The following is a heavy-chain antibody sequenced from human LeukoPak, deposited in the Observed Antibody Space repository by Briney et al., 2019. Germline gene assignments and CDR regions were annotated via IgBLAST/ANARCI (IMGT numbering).Heavy chain of an antibody. CDR2: ISSSSSTI. Sequence: GGSLRLSCAASGFTVSSNYMSWVRQAPGKGLEWVSYISSSSSTIYYADSVKGRFTISRDNAKNSLYLQMNSLRAEDTAVYYCARALRITMVRDWGQGTLVTVSS. CDR1: GFTVSSNY. J-gene: IGHJ4*02. CDR3: ARALRITMVRD. V-gene: IGHV3-48*01. D-gene: IGHD3-10*01.